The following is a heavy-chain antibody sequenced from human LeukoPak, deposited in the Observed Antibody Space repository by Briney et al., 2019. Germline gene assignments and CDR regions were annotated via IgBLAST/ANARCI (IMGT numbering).Heavy chain of an antibody. CDR2: IYYSGST. CDR3: ALGYCGGGSCYAREYFQH. Sequence: PSETLSLTCTVSGGSISNYYWSWVRQPPGKGLEWIGYIYYSGSTTYNPSLKSRVTISVDTSKNQFSLRLSSVTAADTAVYYCALGYCGGGSCYAREYFQHWGQGTLVTVSS. V-gene: IGHV4-59*12. J-gene: IGHJ1*01. CDR1: GGSISNYY. D-gene: IGHD2-15*01.